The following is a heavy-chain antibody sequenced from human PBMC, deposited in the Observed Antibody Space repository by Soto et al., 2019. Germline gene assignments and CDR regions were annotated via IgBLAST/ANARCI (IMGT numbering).Heavy chain of an antibody. V-gene: IGHV3-21*01. Sequence: EVQLVESGGGLVKPGGSLRLSCAASGFTFNTYTMNWVRQSPGKGLEWGSSISSRSIYIYYADSVTGRFTISRDDARNSLYLQMNSLRAEDTAVYYCAREEVSRPNTYHGLDVWGQGTTVTVSS. CDR2: ISSRSIYI. CDR1: GFTFNTYT. J-gene: IGHJ6*02. CDR3: AREEVSRPNTYHGLDV.